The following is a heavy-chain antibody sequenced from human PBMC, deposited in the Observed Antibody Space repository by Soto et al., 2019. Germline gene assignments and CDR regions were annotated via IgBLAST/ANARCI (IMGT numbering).Heavy chain of an antibody. CDR1: GFTFSSYA. V-gene: IGHV3-30-3*01. J-gene: IGHJ5*02. CDR2: ISYDGSNK. CDR3: AREGAARPGFDP. D-gene: IGHD6-6*01. Sequence: QVQLVESGGGVVQPGRSLRLSCAASGFTFSSYAMHWVRQAPGKGLEWVAVISYDGSNKYYADSVKGRFTISRDNSKNTLYLQMNSLRAEETAVYYCAREGAARPGFDPWGQGTLVTVSS.